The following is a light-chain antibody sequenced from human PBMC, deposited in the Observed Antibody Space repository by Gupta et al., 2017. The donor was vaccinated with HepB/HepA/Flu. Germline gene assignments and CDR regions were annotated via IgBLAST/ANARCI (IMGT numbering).Light chain of an antibody. CDR3: QQSYSTPLT. J-gene: IGKJ5*01. CDR2: RAS. CDR1: QPISIY. V-gene: IGKV1-39*01. Sequence: DIQMTQSPSSLSASIGDTVTITCRASQPISIYLNWYHHKPTQTPQLLVSRASTLQSAVPSRLSGSGSGADFTLTITRLQPDDFGTYYCQQSYSTPLTFGQGTRLEI.